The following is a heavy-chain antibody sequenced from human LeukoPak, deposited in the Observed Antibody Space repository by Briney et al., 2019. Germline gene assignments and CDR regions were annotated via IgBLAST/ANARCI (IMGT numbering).Heavy chain of an antibody. CDR2: IWYDGGNK. CDR3: ARTVGNAFDI. V-gene: IGHV3-33*01. D-gene: IGHD1-1*01. CDR1: GFTFSSYG. Sequence: GRSLRLSCAASGFTFSSYGMHWVRQAPGKGLEWVAVIWYDGGNKYYADSVKGRFTISRDNSKNTLYLEMNSLRADDTAVYYCARTVGNAFDIWGQGTMVTVSS. J-gene: IGHJ3*02.